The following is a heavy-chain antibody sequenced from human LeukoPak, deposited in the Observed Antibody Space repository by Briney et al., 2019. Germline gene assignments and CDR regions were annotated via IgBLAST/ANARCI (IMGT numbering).Heavy chain of an antibody. J-gene: IGHJ3*02. Sequence: RGSLILSCAASGFTFSTFAMSWVRQAPGKGLEWVSITSASGGSTYYADSVKGRFTISRDNSKNTLYLQINSLRAEDTAVYYCASRQYDILTGYDGALDIWGQGTMVTVSS. V-gene: IGHV3-23*01. CDR3: ASRQYDILTGYDGALDI. CDR2: TSASGGST. CDR1: GFTFSTFA. D-gene: IGHD3-9*01.